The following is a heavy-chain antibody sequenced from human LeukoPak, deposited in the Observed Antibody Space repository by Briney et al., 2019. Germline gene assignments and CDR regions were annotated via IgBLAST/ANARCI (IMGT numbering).Heavy chain of an antibody. CDR3: ARELCFGGRGARTTDFDY. CDR1: GFTFSSYG. D-gene: IGHD3-10*01. CDR2: ISGSGGST. Sequence: GGSLRLSCAASGFTFSSYGMSWVRQAPGKGLEWVSAISGSGGSTYYADSVKGRFTISRDNAKNSLYLQMNSLRAEDTAVYYCARELCFGGRGARTTDFDYWGQGTLVTVSS. J-gene: IGHJ4*02. V-gene: IGHV3-23*01.